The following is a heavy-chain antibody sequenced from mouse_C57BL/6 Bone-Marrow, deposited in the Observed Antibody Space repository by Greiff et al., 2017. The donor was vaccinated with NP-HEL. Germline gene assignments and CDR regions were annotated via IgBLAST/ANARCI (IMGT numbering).Heavy chain of an antibody. Sequence: QVTLKVSGPGILQPSQTLSLSCSFSGFSLSTFGMGVGWIRQPSGKGLEWLAHIWWDDDKYYNPALKRRLTISKDTSKNQVFLKIANVDTADTATYYCARIAEGYYYGRGAWFAYWGQGTLVTVSA. CDR2: IWWDDDK. CDR3: ARIAEGYYYGRGAWFAY. CDR1: GFSLSTFGMG. J-gene: IGHJ3*01. V-gene: IGHV8-8*01. D-gene: IGHD1-1*01.